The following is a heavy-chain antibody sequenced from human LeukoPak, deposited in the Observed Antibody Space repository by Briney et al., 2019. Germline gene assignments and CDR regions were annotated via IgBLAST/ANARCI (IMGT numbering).Heavy chain of an antibody. J-gene: IGHJ4*02. D-gene: IGHD2-2*01. CDR3: TRLEVGDIVVVPAAETYYFDY. V-gene: IGHV4-59*08. CDR1: GGSISSYY. Sequence: SETLSLTCTVSGGSISSYYWSWIRQPPGKGLEWIGYIYYSGITNYNPSLKSRVTISVDTSKNQFSLKLSSVTAADTAVYYCTRLEVGDIVVVPAAETYYFDYWGQGTLVTVSS. CDR2: IYYSGIT.